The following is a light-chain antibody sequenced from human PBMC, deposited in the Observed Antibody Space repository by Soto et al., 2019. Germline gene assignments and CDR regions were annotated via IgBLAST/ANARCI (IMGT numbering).Light chain of an antibody. Sequence: QSVLTQSPSASASLGASVKLTCTLSSGHSSYAIAWHQQQPEKGPRYLMKLNSDGSHSKGDGIPDRFSGSSSGAERYRTISSLQSEDEADYYCQTWGAGTVVFVGGTKVTVL. CDR1: SGHSSYA. CDR3: QTWGAGTVV. J-gene: IGLJ2*01. CDR2: LNSDGSH. V-gene: IGLV4-69*01.